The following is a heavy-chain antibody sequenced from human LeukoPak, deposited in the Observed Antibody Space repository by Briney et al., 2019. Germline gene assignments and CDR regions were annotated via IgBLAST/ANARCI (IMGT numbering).Heavy chain of an antibody. V-gene: IGHV3-30*02. CDR1: GFTFSRYG. J-gene: IGHJ1*01. CDR2: TRFEGKNK. Sequence: GGSLRLSCAASGFTFSRYGMHWVRQAPGKGVEWVSFTRFEGKNKYYADSVKGRFTISKDSSKNTLDLQMNSLRTEDTAVYYCARLPDDYGDYKYFQHWGQGTLVTVSS. D-gene: IGHD4-17*01. CDR3: ARLPDDYGDYKYFQH.